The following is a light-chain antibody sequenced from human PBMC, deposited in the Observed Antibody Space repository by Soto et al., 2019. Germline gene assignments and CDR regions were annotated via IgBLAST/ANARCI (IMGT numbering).Light chain of an antibody. V-gene: IGKV3-20*01. CDR3: QQYGSSPIT. J-gene: IGKJ5*01. CDR2: GAS. CDR1: QSVSSSY. Sequence: EIVLTQSPGTLSLSPGERATLSCRASQSVSSSYLAWYQQKPGQAPRLLIYGASARATGFPARFSGSGSGTDFTLTISRLEPEDFAVYYCQQYGSSPITFGQGTRLEI.